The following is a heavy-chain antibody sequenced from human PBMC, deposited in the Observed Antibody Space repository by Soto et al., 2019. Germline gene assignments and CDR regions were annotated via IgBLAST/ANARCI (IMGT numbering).Heavy chain of an antibody. V-gene: IGHV4-61*01. D-gene: IGHD2-15*01. Sequence: QVQLQESGPGLVKPSETLSLTCTVSRGSVSRGSYSWNWIRQTPGKGLEWIGYFYSSGYTKYNPSLKSRVTRSGDTSKNQFSLKLTSVTAADTALYYCARSPGWPEGWVAPWGQGTLVIVSS. J-gene: IGHJ5*02. CDR2: FYSSGYT. CDR3: ARSPGWPEGWVAP. CDR1: RGSVSRGSYS.